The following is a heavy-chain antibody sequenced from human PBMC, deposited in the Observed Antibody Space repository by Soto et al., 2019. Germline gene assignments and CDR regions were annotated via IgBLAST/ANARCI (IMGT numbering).Heavy chain of an antibody. CDR2: IYYSGST. J-gene: IGHJ3*02. CDR1: GGSISSGDYY. CDR3: ARVGRAHYDSSGYVDAFDI. Sequence: SETLSLTCTVSGGSISSGDYYWSWIRQPPGKGLERIGYIYYSGSTYYNPSLKSRVTISVDTSKNQFSLKLSSVTAADTAVYYCARVGRAHYDSSGYVDAFDIWGQGTMVTVSS. V-gene: IGHV4-30-4*01. D-gene: IGHD3-22*01.